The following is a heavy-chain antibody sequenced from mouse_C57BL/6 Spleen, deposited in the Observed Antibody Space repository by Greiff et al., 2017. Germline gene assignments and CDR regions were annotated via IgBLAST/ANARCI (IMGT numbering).Heavy chain of an antibody. V-gene: IGHV5-6*01. CDR1: GFTFSSYG. CDR2: ISSGGSYT. CDR3: ARPELGRWGFSC. Sequence: EVHLVESGGDLVKPGGSLKLSCAASGFTFSSYGMSWVRQTPDKRLEWVATISSGGSYTYYPDSVKGRFTISRDNAKNTLYLQMSSLKSEDTAMYYCARPELGRWGFSCWGQGTLVTVSA. D-gene: IGHD4-1*01. J-gene: IGHJ3*01.